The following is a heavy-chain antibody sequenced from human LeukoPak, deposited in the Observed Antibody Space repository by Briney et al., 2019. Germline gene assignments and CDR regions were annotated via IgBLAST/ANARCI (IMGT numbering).Heavy chain of an antibody. J-gene: IGHJ3*02. CDR3: ARLADLGATTSLGAFDN. CDR1: GGSISSYY. D-gene: IGHD1-26*01. CDR2: IYTSGST. V-gene: IGHV4-4*09. Sequence: PSETLSLTCTVSGGSISSYYWSWIRQPPGKGLEWIGYIYTSGSTNYNPSLKSRVTISVDTSKNQFSLKLSSVTAADTAVYYCARLADLGATTSLGAFDNWGQGTMVTVSS.